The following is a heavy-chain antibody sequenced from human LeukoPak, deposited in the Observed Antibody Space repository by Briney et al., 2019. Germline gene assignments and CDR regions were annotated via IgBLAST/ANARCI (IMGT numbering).Heavy chain of an antibody. Sequence: ASVKVSCKTSGYTFTDYYLHWVRQAPGQGLEWVGWIHPNTGATHHAQKFQGRLTMTRATSISTVYMELTRLRSDDTAVYYCARDMGRYSGYDYDYWGQGTLVTDSS. CDR3: ARDMGRYSGYDYDY. J-gene: IGHJ4*02. V-gene: IGHV1-2*02. CDR1: GYTFTDYY. CDR2: IHPNTGAT. D-gene: IGHD5-12*01.